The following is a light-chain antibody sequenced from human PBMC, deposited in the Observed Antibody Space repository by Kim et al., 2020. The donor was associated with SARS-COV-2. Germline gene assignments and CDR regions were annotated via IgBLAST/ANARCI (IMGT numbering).Light chain of an antibody. CDR1: QSISSW. CDR2: TAS. V-gene: IGKV1-5*03. CDR3: QQYNRYPWT. J-gene: IGKJ1*01. Sequence: DTQMTQSPSSLSASVGDRVTITCRASQSISSWFAWYQKKPGKAPKLLIYTASSLQSGVPSRFSGSGSGTEFTLTVSSLQPDDFATYFCQQYNRYPWTFGRGTKV.